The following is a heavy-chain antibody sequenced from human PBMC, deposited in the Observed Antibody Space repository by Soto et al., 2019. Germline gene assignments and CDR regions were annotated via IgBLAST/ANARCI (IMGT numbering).Heavy chain of an antibody. D-gene: IGHD2-2*01. CDR3: ARSQGDSTSFEIYYYYYYGMDV. J-gene: IGHJ6*02. CDR1: GGTFSSYA. V-gene: IGHV1-69*01. Sequence: QVQLVQSGAEVQKPGSSVKVSCKASGGTFSSYAISWVRQAPGQGLEWMGGIIPMSGTANYAQKFQGRVTITADESTSTAYMELSSLRSEDTAVYYCARSQGDSTSFEIYYYYYYGMDVWGQGTTVTVSS. CDR2: IIPMSGTA.